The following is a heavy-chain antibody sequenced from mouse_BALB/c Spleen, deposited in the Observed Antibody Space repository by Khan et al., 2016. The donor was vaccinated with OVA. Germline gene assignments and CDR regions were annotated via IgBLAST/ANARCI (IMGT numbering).Heavy chain of an antibody. CDR2: VSTGGTYT. D-gene: IGHD1-1*01. Sequence: EVQLVESGGDLVKPGGSLKLSCAASGFTFSTYGMSWVRQTPDRRLEWVATVSTGGTYTYYLDSVKGRFTISRDNAKNTLYLKMSSLKSEDTAMFYCTRLAYYYDSEGFAYWGQGTLVTVSA. CDR1: GFTFSTYG. J-gene: IGHJ3*01. V-gene: IGHV5-6*01. CDR3: TRLAYYYDSEGFAY.